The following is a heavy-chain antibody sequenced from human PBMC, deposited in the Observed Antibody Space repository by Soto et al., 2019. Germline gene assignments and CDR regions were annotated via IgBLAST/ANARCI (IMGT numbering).Heavy chain of an antibody. D-gene: IGHD1-1*01. CDR1: GFTFSSYS. J-gene: IGHJ6*02. CDR3: ARDWNNANCYDYYGMGV. Sequence: PGGSLRLSCAASGFTFSSYSLNWVRQAPGKGLQWVSYISDNSDSIHYADSVKGRFTISRDNAKNSLYLQMNSLRDEDTAVYFCARDWNNANCYDYYGMGVWGQGTT. V-gene: IGHV3-48*02. CDR2: ISDNSDSI.